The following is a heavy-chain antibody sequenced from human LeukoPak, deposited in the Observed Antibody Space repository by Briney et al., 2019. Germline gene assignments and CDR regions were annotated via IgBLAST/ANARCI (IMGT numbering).Heavy chain of an antibody. J-gene: IGHJ6*02. V-gene: IGHV3-53*04. CDR1: GFTDSSNY. CDR3: ARGWVAAAGHYYYYYGMDV. D-gene: IGHD6-13*01. CDR2: IYSGGST. Sequence: PGGSLTLSCAASGFTDSSNYMIGVRQAPGKGLEWVSDIYSGGSTYYADSVKGRFTISRHNSKNTLYLQMNSLRAEDTAVYYCARGWVAAAGHYYYYYGMDVWGQGTTVTVS.